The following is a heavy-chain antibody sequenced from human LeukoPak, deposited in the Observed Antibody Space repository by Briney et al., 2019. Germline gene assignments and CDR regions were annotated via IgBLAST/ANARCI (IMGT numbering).Heavy chain of an antibody. CDR1: GFTFSSYS. Sequence: GGSLRLSCAASGFTFSSYSMNWVRQAPGKGLEWVSSISSSSYIYYADSVKGRFTISRDNAKNSLYLQMNSLRAEDTAVYYCAREIVGATDDAFDIWGQGTMVTVSS. V-gene: IGHV3-21*01. D-gene: IGHD1-26*01. J-gene: IGHJ3*02. CDR3: AREIVGATDDAFDI. CDR2: ISSSSYI.